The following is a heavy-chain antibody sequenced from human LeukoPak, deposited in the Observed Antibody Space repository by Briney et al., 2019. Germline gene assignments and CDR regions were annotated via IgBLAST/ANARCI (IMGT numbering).Heavy chain of an antibody. CDR2: IYTGDSDT. CDR1: GYSFTSYW. Sequence: KPGESLKIXCRGSGYSFTSYWIGWVRQMPGKGLEWMGIIYTGDSDTRYSPSFQGQVTISAVKSISTAYLQWSSLKASDTAMYYCARAGKVVPAANMVWGQGTLVTVSS. J-gene: IGHJ4*02. CDR3: ARAGKVVPAANMV. V-gene: IGHV5-51*03. D-gene: IGHD2-2*01.